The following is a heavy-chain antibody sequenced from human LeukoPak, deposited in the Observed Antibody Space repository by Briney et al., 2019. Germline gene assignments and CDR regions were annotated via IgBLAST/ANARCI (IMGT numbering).Heavy chain of an antibody. CDR2: IYHSGST. Sequence: SETLSLTCTVSGYSISSGYYWGWIRQPPGKGLEWIGSIYHSGSTYYNPSLKSRVTMSVDTSKNQFSLKLSSVTAADTAVYYCAVGVRTTVVTGINDYWGQGTLATVSS. D-gene: IGHD4-23*01. J-gene: IGHJ4*02. CDR3: AVGVRTTVVTGINDY. V-gene: IGHV4-38-2*02. CDR1: GYSISSGYY.